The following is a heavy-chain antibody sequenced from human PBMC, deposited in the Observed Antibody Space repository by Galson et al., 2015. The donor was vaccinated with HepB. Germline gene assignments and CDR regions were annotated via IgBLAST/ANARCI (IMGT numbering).Heavy chain of an antibody. D-gene: IGHD3-10*01. J-gene: IGHJ6*02. Sequence: AASEFPFSRYWMHWVRQAPGKGLVWVSRISNDGISTTYADSVKGRFTISRDNAKSTLYLQMNSLRTEDTAVYYCARAFRGVLPYYGMDVWGQGATVTVSS. CDR3: ARAFRGVLPYYGMDV. V-gene: IGHV3-74*01. CDR1: EFPFSRYW. CDR2: ISNDGIST.